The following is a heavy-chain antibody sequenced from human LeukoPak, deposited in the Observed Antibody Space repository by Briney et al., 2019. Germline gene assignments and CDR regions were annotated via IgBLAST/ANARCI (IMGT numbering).Heavy chain of an antibody. CDR2: ISYDGSNK. J-gene: IGHJ4*02. CDR3: AKGKNYARWYYFDY. Sequence: QTGRSLRLSCAASGFTFSSYAMHWVRQAPGKGLEWVAVISYDGSNKYYADSVKGRFTISRDNSKNTLYLQMNSLRAEDTAVYYCAKGKNYARWYYFDYWGQGTLVTVSS. CDR1: GFTFSSYA. V-gene: IGHV3-30*04. D-gene: IGHD1-7*01.